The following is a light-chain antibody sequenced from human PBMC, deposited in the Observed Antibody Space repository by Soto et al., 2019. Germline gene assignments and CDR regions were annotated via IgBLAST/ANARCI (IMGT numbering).Light chain of an antibody. CDR2: AAS. V-gene: IGKV1-39*01. J-gene: IGKJ2*01. CDR1: QSISNY. CDR3: QQSYSTPPDT. Sequence: DIQMTQSPSSLSASVGDRVTITCRASQSISNYLNWYQQKPGEAPKLLIYAASTLQHGVPSRFSGGGSGTELTLTISSLQPEDFATYYCQQSYSTPPDTFGQGTNLDIK.